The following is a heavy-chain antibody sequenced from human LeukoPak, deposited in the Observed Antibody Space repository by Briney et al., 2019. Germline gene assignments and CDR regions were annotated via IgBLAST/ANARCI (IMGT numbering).Heavy chain of an antibody. CDR3: ARRRGSYDY. CDR1: GASISTYY. CDR2: VSSSGGT. V-gene: IGHV4-59*12. D-gene: IGHD3-16*01. Sequence: SETLSLTCTVSGASISTYYWSWIRQAPGKGLEWIGYVSSSGGTNYTPSLKSRVTISVDTSENQFSLKLSSVTAADTAVYYCARRRGSYDYWGQGTLVTVSS. J-gene: IGHJ4*02.